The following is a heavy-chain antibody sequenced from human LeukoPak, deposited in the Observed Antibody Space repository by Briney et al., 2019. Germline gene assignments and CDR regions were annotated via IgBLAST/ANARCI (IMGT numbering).Heavy chain of an antibody. CDR2: ISSSSSYI. CDR3: ARDSRRDGYNSVV. Sequence: GGSLRLSCAASGSTFSSHTMNWVRQAPGKGLEWVSSISSSSSYIYYADSVKGRFTISRDNAKNSLYLQMNSLRAEDTAVYYCARDSRRDGYNSVVWGQGTLVTVSS. J-gene: IGHJ4*02. V-gene: IGHV3-21*01. CDR1: GSTFSSHT. D-gene: IGHD5-24*01.